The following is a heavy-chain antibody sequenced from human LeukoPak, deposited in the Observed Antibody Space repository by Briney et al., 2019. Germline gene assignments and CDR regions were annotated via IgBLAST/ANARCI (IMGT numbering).Heavy chain of an antibody. J-gene: IGHJ4*02. CDR3: ARDPRSSWGGFDY. CDR2: IYHSGST. CDR1: GGSISSSNW. D-gene: IGHD6-13*01. V-gene: IGHV4-4*02. Sequence: SETLSLTCAVSGGSISSSNWWSWVRQPPGKGLEWIGEIYHSGSTSYNPSLKSRVTISVDKSKNQFSLKLSSVTAADTAVYYCARDPRSSWGGFDYWGQGTLVTVSS.